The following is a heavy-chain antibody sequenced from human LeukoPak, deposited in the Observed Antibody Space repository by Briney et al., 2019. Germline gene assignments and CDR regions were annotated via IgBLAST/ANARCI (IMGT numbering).Heavy chain of an antibody. V-gene: IGHV3-30*02. CDR2: IRYDGSNK. CDR1: GFTFSTYA. J-gene: IGHJ3*02. CDR3: AKDQVVPAGDAFEI. D-gene: IGHD2-2*01. Sequence: GGSLRLSCAASGFTFSTYAMSWVRQAPGKGLEWVAFIRYDGSNKYYADSVKGRFTISRDNSMKTVYLQMNSLRAEDTAEYYCAKDQVVPAGDAFEIWGHGTMVTVSS.